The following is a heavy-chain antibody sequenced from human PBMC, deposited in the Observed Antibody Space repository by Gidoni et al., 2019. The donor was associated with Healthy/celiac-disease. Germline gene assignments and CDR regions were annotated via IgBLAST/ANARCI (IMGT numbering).Heavy chain of an antibody. D-gene: IGHD3-10*01. V-gene: IGHV4-38-2*01. Sequence: QVQLQESGPGLVKPSETLSLTCAVSGYSISSGYYWGWIQQPPGKGLEWIGSIYHSGSTYYNPSLKSRVTISVDTCKNQFSLKLSSVTAADTAVYYCARHYYGSGNNYVDYWGQGTLVTVSS. J-gene: IGHJ4*02. CDR2: IYHSGST. CDR1: GYSISSGYY. CDR3: ARHYYGSGNNYVDY.